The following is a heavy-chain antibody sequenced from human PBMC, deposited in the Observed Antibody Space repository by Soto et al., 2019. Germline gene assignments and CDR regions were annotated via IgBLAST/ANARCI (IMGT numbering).Heavy chain of an antibody. V-gene: IGHV3-23*01. CDR2: ISGSGAKT. J-gene: IGHJ6*03. D-gene: IGHD2-15*01. CDR1: GFTFDTYA. Sequence: EVQLLESGGGLVQPGGSLRLSCAASGFTFDTYAMSWVRQAPGKGLEWVSAISGSGAKTYYADSVKGRFTISRDNSKNTLYQEMNSLRAEDTAVYGCAKLEWSGGSCYSGRLVDYFYYYMDVWGKGTTVTVSS. CDR3: AKLEWSGGSCYSGRLVDYFYYYMDV.